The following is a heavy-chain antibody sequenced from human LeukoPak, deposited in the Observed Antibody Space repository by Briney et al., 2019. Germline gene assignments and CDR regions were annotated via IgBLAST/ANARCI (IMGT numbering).Heavy chain of an antibody. CDR2: IYTSGST. CDR3: ARDALPTFIVVVPAATGNWFDP. Sequence: SETLSLTCTVSGGSISSYYWSWIRQPAGKGLDWIGRIYTSGSTNYNPSLKSRVTMSVDTSKNQFSLKLSSVTAADTAVYYCARDALPTFIVVVPAATGNWFDPWGQGTLVTVSS. D-gene: IGHD2-2*01. V-gene: IGHV4-4*07. CDR1: GGSISSYY. J-gene: IGHJ5*02.